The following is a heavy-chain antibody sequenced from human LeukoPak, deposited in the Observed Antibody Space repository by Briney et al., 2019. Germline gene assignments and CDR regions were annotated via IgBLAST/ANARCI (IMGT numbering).Heavy chain of an antibody. CDR1: GFTFSSYG. V-gene: IGHV3-48*03. Sequence: GGSLRVSCAASGFTFSSYGMNWVRQAPGKGLEWVSYISSSGSTIYYADSVKGRFTISRDNAKNSLYLQMNSLRAEDTAVYYCARAPDYFDYWGQGTLVTVSS. CDR3: ARAPDYFDY. J-gene: IGHJ4*02. CDR2: ISSSGSTI.